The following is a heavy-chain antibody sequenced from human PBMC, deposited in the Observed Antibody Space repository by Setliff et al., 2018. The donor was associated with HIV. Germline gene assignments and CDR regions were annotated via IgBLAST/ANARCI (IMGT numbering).Heavy chain of an antibody. CDR2: INSDSGGT. CDR3: ARADYGDHLDY. CDR1: GYTFTRNG. J-gene: IGHJ4*02. Sequence: ASVKVSCKASGYTFTRNGISWVRQAPGQGLEWMGRINSDSGGTDLAQTFQDRVTMTRDTSITTAYMELSRLSSDDTAVYYCARADYGDHLDYWGQGILVTVSS. V-gene: IGHV1-2*06. D-gene: IGHD4-17*01.